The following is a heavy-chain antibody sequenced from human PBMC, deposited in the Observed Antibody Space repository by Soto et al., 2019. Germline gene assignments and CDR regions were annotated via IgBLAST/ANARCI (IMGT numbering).Heavy chain of an antibody. CDR2: IGPSDSYT. J-gene: IGHJ6*02. V-gene: IGHV5-10-1*01. CDR3: ASFGISSTFPYYYYGMDV. CDR1: GYSFTSYW. Sequence: PGESLKISCMGSGYSFTSYWISWVRQMPGKGLEWMGRIGPSDSYTNYSPSFQGHVTISADKSISTAYLQWSSLKASDTAMYYCASFGISSTFPYYYYGMDVWGQGTTVTVSS. D-gene: IGHD2-2*01.